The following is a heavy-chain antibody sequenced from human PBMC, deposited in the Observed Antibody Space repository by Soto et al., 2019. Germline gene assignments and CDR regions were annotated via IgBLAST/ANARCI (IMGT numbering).Heavy chain of an antibody. Sequence: LLGGSLRLSCAASGFTFSSYEMNWVRQAPGKGLEWVSYISSSGSTIYYADSVKGRFAISRDNAKNSLYLQMNSLRDEDTAVYYCARGGRYSSSWDPLERLQDYYGMDVWGQGTRVTFSS. J-gene: IGHJ6*02. D-gene: IGHD6-13*01. CDR3: ARGGRYSSSWDPLERLQDYYGMDV. CDR2: ISSSGSTI. CDR1: GFTFSSYE. V-gene: IGHV3-48*03.